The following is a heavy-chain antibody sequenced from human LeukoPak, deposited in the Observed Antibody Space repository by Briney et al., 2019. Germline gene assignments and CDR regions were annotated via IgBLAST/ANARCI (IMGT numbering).Heavy chain of an antibody. CDR2: ISGSGGST. V-gene: IGHV3-23*01. CDR1: GFTFSSYG. CDR3: AKAPRGYSYGYLNY. D-gene: IGHD5-18*01. J-gene: IGHJ4*02. Sequence: PGGSLRLSCAASGFTFSSYGMSWVRQAPGKGLEWVSAISGSGGSTYYADSVKGRFTISRDNSKNTLYLQMNSLRAEDTAVYYCAKAPRGYSYGYLNYWGQGTLVTVSS.